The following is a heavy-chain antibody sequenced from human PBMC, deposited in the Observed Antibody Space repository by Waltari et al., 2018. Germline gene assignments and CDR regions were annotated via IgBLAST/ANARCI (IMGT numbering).Heavy chain of an antibody. CDR3: ATDSRGSGDAFDI. V-gene: IGHV3-13*01. J-gene: IGHJ3*02. CDR1: GFTFSSYD. Sequence: EVQLVESGGGLVQPGGSLRLSCAASGFTFSSYDMHWVRQATGKGLEWVSCIGTAGDTYYPGSVKGRFTISRENAKNSLYLQMNSLRAEDTAVYYCATDSRGSGDAFDIWGQGTMVTVSS. D-gene: IGHD2-2*01. CDR2: IGTAGDT.